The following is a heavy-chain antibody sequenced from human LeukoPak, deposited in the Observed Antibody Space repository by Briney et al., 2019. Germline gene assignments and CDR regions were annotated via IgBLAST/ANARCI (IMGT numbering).Heavy chain of an antibody. CDR3: ARDPALIFSDV. D-gene: IGHD3/OR15-3a*01. V-gene: IGHV3-20*04. J-gene: IGHJ6*04. CDR2: MNWHGGIT. Sequence: GGSLRLSCAASGFTFDDYGMSWVRQAPGKGLEWVSGMNWHGGITGYADSVKGRFTISRDNAKNSLYLQMNNLRAEDTALYYCARDPALIFSDVWGRGTTVTVSS. CDR1: GFTFDDYG.